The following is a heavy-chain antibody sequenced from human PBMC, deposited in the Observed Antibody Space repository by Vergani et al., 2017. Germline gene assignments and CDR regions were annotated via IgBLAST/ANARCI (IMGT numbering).Heavy chain of an antibody. Sequence: QVQLQESGPGLVKPSQILSLTCTVSGGSISSGGYYWSWIRQPPGKGLEWIGYIYYSGSTNYNPSLKSRVTISVDTSKNQFSLKLSSVTAADTAVYYCAGAKSHYDILTGYYIQGAFDIWGQGTMVTVSS. CDR1: GGSISSGGYY. J-gene: IGHJ3*02. D-gene: IGHD3-9*01. CDR3: AGAKSHYDILTGYYIQGAFDI. V-gene: IGHV4-61*08. CDR2: IYYSGST.